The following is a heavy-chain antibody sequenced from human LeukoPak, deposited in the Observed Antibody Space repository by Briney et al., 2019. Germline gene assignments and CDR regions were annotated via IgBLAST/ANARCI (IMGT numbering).Heavy chain of an antibody. D-gene: IGHD6-6*01. Sequence: GGSLRLSCAASGFTFSTCAMSWVRQAPGKGLELVSTITYSGGNTHYADSVKGRFTISRDNSKNTLYLQMNSLRAEDTAVYYCTKAVSEYSSSSWDYWGQGTLVTVSS. CDR3: TKAVSEYSSSSWDY. CDR1: GFTFSTCA. CDR2: ITYSGGNT. V-gene: IGHV3-23*01. J-gene: IGHJ4*02.